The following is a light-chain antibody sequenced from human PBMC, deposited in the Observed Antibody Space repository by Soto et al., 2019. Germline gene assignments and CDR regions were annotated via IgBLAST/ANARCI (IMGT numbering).Light chain of an antibody. V-gene: IGLV2-14*03. CDR3: GSYTTSSTLV. Sequence: QSVLTQPASVSGSPGQSITISCTGTSSDLGTYNYVSWYRQHPGKAPQLIIYDVSDRPAGVSDRFSGSKSGNTASLTISGLQAEDEADYYCGSYTTSSTLVFCGGTKVTVL. J-gene: IGLJ2*01. CDR1: SSDLGTYNY. CDR2: DVS.